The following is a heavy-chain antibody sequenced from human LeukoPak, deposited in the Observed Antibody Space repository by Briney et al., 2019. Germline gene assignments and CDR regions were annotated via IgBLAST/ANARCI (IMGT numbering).Heavy chain of an antibody. D-gene: IGHD1-26*01. CDR3: AKVGIDSGSSKPNDS. CDR1: GFTFTSYA. Sequence: GGSLRLSCAASGFTFTSYAMTWVRQAPGKGLEWVSGISGSGGSTYYADSVKGRFTTSRDNSKDTLYLQMNSLRAEDTALYYCAKVGIDSGSSKPNDSWGQGTLVTVSS. V-gene: IGHV3-23*01. CDR2: ISGSGGST. J-gene: IGHJ4*02.